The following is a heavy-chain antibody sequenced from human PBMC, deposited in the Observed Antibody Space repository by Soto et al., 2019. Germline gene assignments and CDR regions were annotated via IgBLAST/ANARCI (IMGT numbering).Heavy chain of an antibody. V-gene: IGHV4-31*03. CDR2: IYYSGST. CDR1: GGSISSGSYY. Sequence: QVQLQESGPGLVKPSQTLSLTCTVSGGSISSGSYYWTWIRQHPGKGLEWIGYIYYSGSTYYNPSLKSRVTISVDTSKNQFSLKLTSVTAADTAVFYCARGGGDGVDYWGQGTLVTVAS. D-gene: IGHD3-16*01. J-gene: IGHJ4*02. CDR3: ARGGGDGVDY.